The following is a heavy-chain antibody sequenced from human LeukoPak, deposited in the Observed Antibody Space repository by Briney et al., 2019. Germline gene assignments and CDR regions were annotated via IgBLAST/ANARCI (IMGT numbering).Heavy chain of an antibody. V-gene: IGHV4-34*01. D-gene: IGHD6-13*01. CDR2: INHSGST. Sequence: SSETLSLTCAVYGGSFSGYYWSWIRQPPGKGLEWIGEINHSGSTNYNPSLKSRVTISVDTSKNQFSLKLSSVTAADTAVYYCARDTAAGMGPYYFDYWGQGTLVTVSS. CDR1: GGSFSGYY. J-gene: IGHJ4*02. CDR3: ARDTAAGMGPYYFDY.